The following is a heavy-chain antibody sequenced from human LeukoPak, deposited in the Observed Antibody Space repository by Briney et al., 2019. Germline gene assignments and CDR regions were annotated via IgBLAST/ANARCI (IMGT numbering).Heavy chain of an antibody. CDR3: AKEPGYSYGSAYFDY. J-gene: IGHJ4*02. V-gene: IGHV3-9*01. CDR2: ISWNSGSI. CDR1: GFTFDDYA. D-gene: IGHD5-18*01. Sequence: GGSLRLSCAASGFTFDDYAMHWVRQAPGKGLEWVSGISWNSGSIGYADSVKGRFTISRDNAKNSLYLQMNSLRAEDTALYYCAKEPGYSYGSAYFDYWGQGTLVTVSS.